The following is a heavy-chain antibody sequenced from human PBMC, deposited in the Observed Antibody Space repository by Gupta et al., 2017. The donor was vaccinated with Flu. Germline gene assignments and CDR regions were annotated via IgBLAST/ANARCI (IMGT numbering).Heavy chain of an antibody. CDR1: D. CDR3: ARGSHYNFWSGRFHRDV. Sequence: DINWVRQAAGQGLEWMGWTNPKSGNTGDAQKFQDRVTMTRNTSISTAYMELSSLRSEDTAVYYWARGSHYNFWSGRFHRDVWGKGTTVTVAS. CDR2: TNPKSGNT. D-gene: IGHD3-3*01. V-gene: IGHV1-8*01. J-gene: IGHJ6*03.